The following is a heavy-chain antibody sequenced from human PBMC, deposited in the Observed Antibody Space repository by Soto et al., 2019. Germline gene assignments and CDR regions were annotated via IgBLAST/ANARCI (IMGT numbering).Heavy chain of an antibody. V-gene: IGHV1-18*01. CDR1: GYTFTSYG. J-gene: IGHJ3*02. D-gene: IGHD6-19*01. CDR3: ARDHISHLIAVAGLDAFDI. Sequence: ASVKVSCKASGYTFTSYGISWVRQAPGQGLEWMGWISAYNGNTNYAQKLQGRVTMTTDTSTSTAYMELRSLRSDDTAVYYCARDHISHLIAVAGLDAFDIWGQGTMVTVSS. CDR2: ISAYNGNT.